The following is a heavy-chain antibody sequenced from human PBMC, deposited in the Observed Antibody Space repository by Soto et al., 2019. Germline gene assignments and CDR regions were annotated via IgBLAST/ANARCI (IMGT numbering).Heavy chain of an antibody. CDR1: GFTFSSYA. J-gene: IGHJ4*02. CDR2: ISGSGGST. D-gene: IGHD5-12*01. Sequence: SLRLSCAASGFTFSSYAMSWVRQAPGKGLEWVSAISGSGGSTYYADSVKGRFTISRDNSKNTLYLQMNSLRAEDTAVYYCAKDRVSGYDPDLFDYWGQGTLVTVSS. V-gene: IGHV3-23*01. CDR3: AKDRVSGYDPDLFDY.